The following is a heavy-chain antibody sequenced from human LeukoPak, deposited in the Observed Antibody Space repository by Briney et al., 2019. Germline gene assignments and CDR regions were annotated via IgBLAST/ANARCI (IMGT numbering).Heavy chain of an antibody. CDR2: INNKGTET. CDR3: VRGSFGPDI. Sequence: PGGSLRLSCAASEFTFFSYWMHWVRQAPGKGLVWVSRINNKGTETVYADSVKGRFTISRDNAKNTLYLQMNSLRAEDTAIYYCVRGSFGPDIWGQGTMVTVSS. V-gene: IGHV3-74*01. D-gene: IGHD3/OR15-3a*01. J-gene: IGHJ3*02. CDR1: EFTFFSYW.